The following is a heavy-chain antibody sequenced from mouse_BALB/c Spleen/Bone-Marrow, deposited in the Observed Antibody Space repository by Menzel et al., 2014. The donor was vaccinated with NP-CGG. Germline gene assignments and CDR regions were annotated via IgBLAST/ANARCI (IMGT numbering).Heavy chain of an antibody. CDR2: INSYGDTT. V-gene: IGHV5-6-2*01. J-gene: IGHJ4*01. CDR1: GFTFSSFY. D-gene: IGHD2-14*01. CDR3: ARQSRYEDYYAMDY. Sequence: EVQLVESGGGLVELGGSLKLSCAASGFTFSSFYMSLVRQTPERRLELVAAINSYGDTTYYPDSVKGRFTISRDNAKNTLYLQMSSLKSEDTALYYCARQSRYEDYYAMDYWGQGPSVTVSS.